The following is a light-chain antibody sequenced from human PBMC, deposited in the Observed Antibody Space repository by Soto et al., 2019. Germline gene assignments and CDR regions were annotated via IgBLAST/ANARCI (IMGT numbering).Light chain of an antibody. CDR3: QQYNSLYT. CDR1: QSISSW. V-gene: IGKV1-5*03. Sequence: IQMTPSPSTLSASVGDRVTITCRASQSISSWLAWYQQKPGKAPKLLIYKASSLESGVPSRFSGSGSGTEFTLTISSLQPDDSTYYCQQYNSLYTFGQGTKLEMK. CDR2: KAS. J-gene: IGKJ2*01.